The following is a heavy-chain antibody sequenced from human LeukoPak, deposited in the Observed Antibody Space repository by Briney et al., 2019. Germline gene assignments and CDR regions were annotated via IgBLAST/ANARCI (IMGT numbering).Heavy chain of an antibody. CDR2: IDHRGDT. CDR1: GGSFSRYY. Sequence: SETLSLTCAVYGGSFSRYYWSWIRQSPGKGLEWIAEIDHRGDTNYNRSVKSRVTISVDTSKNQFSLKMRSLSAADTALYYCARGATISETGYFDFWGQGTLVTVSS. J-gene: IGHJ4*03. V-gene: IGHV4-34*01. D-gene: IGHD5-24*01. CDR3: ARGATISETGYFDF.